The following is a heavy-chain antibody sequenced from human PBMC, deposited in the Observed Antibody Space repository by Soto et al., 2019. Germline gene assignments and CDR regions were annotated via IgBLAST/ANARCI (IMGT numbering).Heavy chain of an antibody. D-gene: IGHD3-22*01. V-gene: IGHV4-38-2*01. Sequence: SETLSLTCAVSGYSISSGYYWGWIRQPPGKGLEWIGSIYHSGSTYYNPSLKSRVTISVDTSKNQFSLKLSSVTAADTAVYYCARVSDDSSGYRIDYWGQGTLV. J-gene: IGHJ4*02. CDR2: IYHSGST. CDR3: ARVSDDSSGYRIDY. CDR1: GYSISSGYY.